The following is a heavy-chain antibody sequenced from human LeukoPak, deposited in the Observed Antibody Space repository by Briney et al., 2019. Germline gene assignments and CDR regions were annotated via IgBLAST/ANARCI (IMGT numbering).Heavy chain of an antibody. CDR3: TRDPDGDDAFDI. CDR1: GGTFSSYA. D-gene: IGHD3-10*01. J-gene: IGHJ3*02. CDR2: ISTYNGNT. Sequence: ASVKVSCKASGGTFSSYAISWVRQAPGQGLEWMGWISTYNGNTRYTQKLQGRVTMTTEKSTSTAYMELRSLTSDDTAVYYCTRDPDGDDAFDIWGQGTMVIVSS. V-gene: IGHV1-18*01.